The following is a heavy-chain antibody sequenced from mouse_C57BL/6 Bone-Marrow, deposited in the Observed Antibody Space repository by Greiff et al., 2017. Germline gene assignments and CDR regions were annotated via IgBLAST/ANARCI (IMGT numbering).Heavy chain of an antibody. J-gene: IGHJ1*03. CDR2: IDPSDSYT. CDR3: ARDWPYYYGSSYWYFDV. CDR1: GYTFTSYW. D-gene: IGHD1-1*01. Sequence: QVQLQQPGAELVKPGASVKLSCKASGYTFTSYWMQWVKQRPGQGLEWIGEIDPSDSYTNYNQKFKGKATLTVDTSSSTAYMQLSSLTSEHSAVYYCARDWPYYYGSSYWYFDVGGTGTTVTVSS. V-gene: IGHV1-50*01.